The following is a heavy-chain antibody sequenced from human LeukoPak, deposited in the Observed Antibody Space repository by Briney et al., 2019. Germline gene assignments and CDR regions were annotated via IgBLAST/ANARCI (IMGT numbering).Heavy chain of an antibody. V-gene: IGHV3-7*01. CDR2: IKQDGSEK. CDR3: ARSSIVLMVYAIPPYGMDV. J-gene: IGHJ6*02. Sequence: GGSLRFSCAASGFTFSSYWMSWVRQAPGKGLEWVANIKQDGSEKYYVDSVKGRFTISRDNAKNSLYLQMNSLRAEDTAVYYCARSSIVLMVYAIPPYGMDVWGQGTTVTVSS. CDR1: GFTFSSYW. D-gene: IGHD2-8*01.